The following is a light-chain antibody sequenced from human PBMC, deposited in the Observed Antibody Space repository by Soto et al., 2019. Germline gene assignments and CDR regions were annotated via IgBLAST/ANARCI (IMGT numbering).Light chain of an antibody. J-gene: IGLJ1*01. Sequence: QAVVTQEPSLTVSPGGTVTITCGSSTGAVTSGHYPYWFQQKPGQAPRTLIYDTSNKHSWTPARFSGSLLGGKAALTLSGAQPEDEAEYYCLLSYSGARSYVFGTGTKLTVL. CDR2: DTS. CDR3: LLSYSGARSYV. V-gene: IGLV7-46*01. CDR1: TGAVTSGHY.